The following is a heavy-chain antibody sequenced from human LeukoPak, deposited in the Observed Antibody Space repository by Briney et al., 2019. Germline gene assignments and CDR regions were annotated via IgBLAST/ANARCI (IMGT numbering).Heavy chain of an antibody. J-gene: IGHJ4*02. CDR3: ARADYDILTGHYSYFDY. CDR1: GFTFSSYG. Sequence: AGRSLRLSCAASGFTFSSYGMHWVRQAPGKGLEWVAVIWYDGSNKYYADSVKGRFTISRDNSKNTLYLQMNSLRAEDTAVYYCARADYDILTGHYSYFDYWGQGTLVTVSS. D-gene: IGHD3-9*01. CDR2: IWYDGSNK. V-gene: IGHV3-33*01.